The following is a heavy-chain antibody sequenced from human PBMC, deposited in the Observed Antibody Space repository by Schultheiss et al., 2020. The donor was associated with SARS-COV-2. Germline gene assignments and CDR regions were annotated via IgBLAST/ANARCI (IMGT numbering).Heavy chain of an antibody. CDR1: GFTFSSYW. V-gene: IGHV3-30*18. Sequence: GGSLRLSCAASGFTFSSYWMHWVRQAPGKGLEWVAVISYDGSNKYYADSVKGRFTISRDNSKNTLYLQMNSLRAEDTAVYYCAKKGDVYSSSSEPWYYFDYWGQGTLVTVSS. D-gene: IGHD6-6*01. CDR2: ISYDGSNK. CDR3: AKKGDVYSSSSEPWYYFDY. J-gene: IGHJ4*02.